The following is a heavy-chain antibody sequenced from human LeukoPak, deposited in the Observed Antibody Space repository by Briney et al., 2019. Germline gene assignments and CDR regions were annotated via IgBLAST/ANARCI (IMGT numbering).Heavy chain of an antibody. J-gene: IGHJ3*02. Sequence: ASVKVSCKASGGTFSSYAISWVRQAPGQGLEWMGGIIPIFGTANYAQKFQGGVTITADESTSTAYMELSSLRSEDTAVYYCARDFPAAAAFDIWGQGTMVTVSS. D-gene: IGHD6-13*01. V-gene: IGHV1-69*13. CDR2: IIPIFGTA. CDR3: ARDFPAAAAFDI. CDR1: GGTFSSYA.